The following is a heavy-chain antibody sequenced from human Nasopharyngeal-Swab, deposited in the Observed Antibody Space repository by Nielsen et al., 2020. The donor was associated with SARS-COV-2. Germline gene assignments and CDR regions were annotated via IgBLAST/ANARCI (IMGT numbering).Heavy chain of an antibody. CDR2: ISGSGGST. CDR3: ARDTGFCTRGSCGPFDS. V-gene: IGHV3-23*01. CDR1: GFTFSSYA. J-gene: IGHJ4*02. Sequence: GESLKISCAASGFTFSSYAMSWVRQAPGKGLEWVSAISGSGGSTYYADSVKGRFTISRDTSKNMLYLQMDSVRADDTAVYYCARDTGFCTRGSCGPFDSWGQGTLVSVSS. D-gene: IGHD2-8*01.